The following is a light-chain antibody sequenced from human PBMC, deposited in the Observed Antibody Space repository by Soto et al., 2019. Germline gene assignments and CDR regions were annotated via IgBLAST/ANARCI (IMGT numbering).Light chain of an antibody. CDR3: QQTYGNPWT. Sequence: DIQMSQSPSSLSASLGHRVTITCRASQSISSSLNWYQQNSGKAPKLLIYGASSLQSGVPSRFSGSGSGTDFTLTISSLQPEDVATYYCQQTYGNPWTFGQGTKVDIK. CDR2: GAS. CDR1: QSISSS. V-gene: IGKV1-39*01. J-gene: IGKJ1*01.